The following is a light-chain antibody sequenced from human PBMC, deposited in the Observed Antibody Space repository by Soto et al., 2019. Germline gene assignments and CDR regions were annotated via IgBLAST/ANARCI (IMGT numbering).Light chain of an antibody. CDR1: RNDVGGYNY. V-gene: IGLV2-14*01. Sequence: QSALTQPASVSGSPGQSIPISCTGTRNDVGGYNYVSWYQLHPGKAPKLIIFEVTKRPSGISYRFSGSKSGNTASLTISGLQAEDEADYSCSSYTTSATYVFGTGTKLTVL. CDR3: SSYTTSATYV. CDR2: EVT. J-gene: IGLJ1*01.